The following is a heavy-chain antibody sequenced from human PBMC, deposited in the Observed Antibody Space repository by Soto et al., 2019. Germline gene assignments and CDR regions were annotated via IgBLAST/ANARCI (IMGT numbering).Heavy chain of an antibody. CDR3: AREGPLGYCSGGSCYTSYAFDI. V-gene: IGHV3-53*04. CDR2: IYSGGST. CDR1: GFTVSSNY. J-gene: IGHJ3*02. Sequence: PGGSLRLSCAASGFTVSSNYMSWVRQAPGKGLEWVSVIYSGGSTYYADSVKGRFTTSRHNSKNTLYLQMNSLRAEDTAVYYCAREGPLGYCSGGSCYTSYAFDIWGQGTMVTVSS. D-gene: IGHD2-15*01.